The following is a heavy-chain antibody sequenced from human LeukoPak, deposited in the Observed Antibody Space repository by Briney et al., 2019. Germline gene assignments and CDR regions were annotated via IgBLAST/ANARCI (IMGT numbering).Heavy chain of an antibody. CDR3: ARDDNSSGWSFDY. Sequence: ASVKVSCKASGYTFTGYYMHWVRQAPGQGPEWMGWINPNSGGTNYAQKFQGRVTMTRDTSISTAYMELSRLRSDDTAVYYCARDDNSSGWSFDYWGQGTLVTVSS. V-gene: IGHV1-2*02. CDR2: INPNSGGT. CDR1: GYTFTGYY. J-gene: IGHJ4*02. D-gene: IGHD6-19*01.